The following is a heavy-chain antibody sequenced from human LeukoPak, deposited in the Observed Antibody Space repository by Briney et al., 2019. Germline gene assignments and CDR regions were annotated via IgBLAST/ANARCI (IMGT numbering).Heavy chain of an antibody. D-gene: IGHD2-8*01. CDR1: GGSISSYY. CDR3: ARASNGVDFDL. J-gene: IGHJ2*01. CDR2: IYYSGST. Sequence: SETLSLTCTVSGGSISSYYWSWIRQPPGKGLEWIGYIYYSGSTNYNPSLKSRVTISVDTSKNQFSLKLGSVTAADTAVYYCARASNGVDFDLWGRGTLVTVSS. V-gene: IGHV4-59*01.